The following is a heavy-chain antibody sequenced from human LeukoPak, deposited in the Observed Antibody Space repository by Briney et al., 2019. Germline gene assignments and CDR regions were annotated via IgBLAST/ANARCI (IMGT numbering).Heavy chain of an antibody. CDR1: GFSFSNYG. V-gene: IGHV3-33*06. D-gene: IGHD1-26*01. CDR3: AKPTSGSGSFLIDY. CDR2: IWDDGSYK. Sequence: PGGSLRLSCAASGFSFSNYGMRWVRQAPGKGLEWVAVIWDDGSYKYYAGSVKGRFTISRDNSKNTLYLQMNSLRAEDTAVYYCAKPTSGSGSFLIDYWGQGTLVTVSS. J-gene: IGHJ4*02.